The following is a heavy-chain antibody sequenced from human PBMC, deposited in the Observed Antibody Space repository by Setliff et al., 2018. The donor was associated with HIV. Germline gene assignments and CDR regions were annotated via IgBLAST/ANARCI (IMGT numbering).Heavy chain of an antibody. CDR3: ARGPKKGVDILPPDS. CDR1: GGSFYTYA. D-gene: IGHD3-3*01. J-gene: IGHJ5*02. V-gene: IGHV1-69*13. Sequence: VKVSCKASGGSFYTYAFTWVRQAPGQGLERVGGIVPVFRTVNYAQKLQGRVTITADESTSTSYMELNSLTSDDTAVYYCARGPKKGVDILPPDSWGQGTLVTVSS. CDR2: IVPVFRTV.